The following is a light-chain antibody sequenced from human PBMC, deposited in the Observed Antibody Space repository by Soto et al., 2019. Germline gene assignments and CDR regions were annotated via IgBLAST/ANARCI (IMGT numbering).Light chain of an antibody. CDR2: EVS. J-gene: IGLJ2*01. Sequence: QSTLTQPASVSGSPGQSITISCSGTSSDIGGYNYVSWYQQHPGKAPKLVIYEVSNRPSGVSLRFSGSKSGNTASLTISGLQAEDEAEYYCSSFTSTTTVGIFGGGTKLTVL. V-gene: IGLV2-14*01. CDR1: SSDIGGYNY. CDR3: SSFTSTTTVGI.